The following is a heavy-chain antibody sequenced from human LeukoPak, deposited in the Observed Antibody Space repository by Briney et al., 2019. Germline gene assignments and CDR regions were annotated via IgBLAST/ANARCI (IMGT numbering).Heavy chain of an antibody. CDR3: VRLRRNYDSSGYYYYYDY. V-gene: IGHV3-21*01. CDR1: GYTFSSFS. CDR2: ISVRSNYV. J-gene: IGHJ4*02. Sequence: GGSLRLSCVASGYTFSSFSINWVRQAPGKGLEWVSSISVRSNYVYYADSVRGRFSISRDDARNSLYLQMDSLRGDDTAVYYCVRLRRNYDSSGYYYYYDYWGQGTLVTVSS. D-gene: IGHD3-22*01.